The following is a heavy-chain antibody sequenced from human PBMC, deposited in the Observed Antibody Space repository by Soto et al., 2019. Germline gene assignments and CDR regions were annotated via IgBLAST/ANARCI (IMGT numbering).Heavy chain of an antibody. CDR1: GYTFTSYT. CDR3: ARGAYSSSSYYFDY. CDR2: ISAYNGNT. Sequence: ASVNVSCKXSGYTFTSYTISWVRQAPGQGLEWMGWISAYNGNTNYAQELQGRVTMTTDTSTSTAYMELRSLRSDDTAVYYCARGAYSSSSYYFDYWGQGTLVTVSS. J-gene: IGHJ4*02. V-gene: IGHV1-18*01. D-gene: IGHD6-6*01.